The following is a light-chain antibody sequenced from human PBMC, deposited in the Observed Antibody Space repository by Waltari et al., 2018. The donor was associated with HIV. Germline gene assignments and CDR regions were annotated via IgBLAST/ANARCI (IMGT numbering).Light chain of an antibody. J-gene: IGLJ2*01. CDR3: CSYAGSYTEV. Sequence: QSALTQPRSVSGSPGQSVTISCTGTSSDVGGYNYVSWYRQHPGKAPKLMIYDVSKRPSGVPDRFSGSKSGNTASLTISGLQAEDEADYYCCSYAGSYTEVFGGGTKLTVL. CDR1: SSDVGGYNY. CDR2: DVS. V-gene: IGLV2-11*01.